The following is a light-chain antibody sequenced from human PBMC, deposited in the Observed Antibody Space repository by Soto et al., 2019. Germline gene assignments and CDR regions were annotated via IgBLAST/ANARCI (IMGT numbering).Light chain of an antibody. CDR3: TSFTTSSTYA. CDR1: SIDVGAYNY. Sequence: QSALTQPASVSGAPGQSITISCTGTSIDVGAYNYVSWYQQHPGKAPKLMIYEVNNRPSGVSNRFSGSKSGDTASLTISGLQDEDEADYYCTSFTTSSTYAFGAGTKLTVL. J-gene: IGLJ1*01. V-gene: IGLV2-14*01. CDR2: EVN.